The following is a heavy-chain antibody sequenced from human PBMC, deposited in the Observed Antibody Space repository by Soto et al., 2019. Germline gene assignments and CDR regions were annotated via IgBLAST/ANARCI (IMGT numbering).Heavy chain of an antibody. D-gene: IGHD3-22*01. V-gene: IGHV1-18*01. CDR3: ARGPTDYYDNSGDYFLDY. Sequence: QVQLVQSGAEVKKPGASVKVSCKASGYTFTTYGMSWVRQAPGQGLDWMGWISTYNGNTKYAERRQGRVTMTTDTTTSTAYMELRSLRSDDTAVYYCARGPTDYYDNSGDYFLDYWGQGTLVTVPS. CDR2: ISTYNGNT. J-gene: IGHJ4*02. CDR1: GYTFTTYG.